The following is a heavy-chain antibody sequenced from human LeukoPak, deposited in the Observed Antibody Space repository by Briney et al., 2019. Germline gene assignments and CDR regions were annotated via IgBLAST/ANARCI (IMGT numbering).Heavy chain of an antibody. J-gene: IGHJ4*02. CDR2: IYYSGST. CDR1: GGSISSYY. V-gene: IGHV4-59*08. Sequence: SETLSLTCTVPGGSISSYYWSWIRQPPGKGLEWIGYIYYSGSTNYNPSLKSRVTISVDTSKNQFSLKLSSVTAADTAVYYCARFRNYYYDSSGYGKGFDYWGQGTLVTVSS. CDR3: ARFRNYYYDSSGYGKGFDY. D-gene: IGHD3-22*01.